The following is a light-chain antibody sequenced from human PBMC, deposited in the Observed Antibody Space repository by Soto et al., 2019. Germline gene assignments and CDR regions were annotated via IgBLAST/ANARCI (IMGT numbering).Light chain of an antibody. V-gene: IGLV1-40*01. Sequence: QSVPTQPPSVSGAPGQRVTISCTGSSSNIGAGYDVHWYQQLPGTAPKLLIYGNSNRPSGVPDRVSGSKSGTSASLAITGLQAEDEADYYCQSYDSSLSGVVFGGGTKVTVL. J-gene: IGLJ2*01. CDR3: QSYDSSLSGVV. CDR2: GNS. CDR1: SSNIGAGYD.